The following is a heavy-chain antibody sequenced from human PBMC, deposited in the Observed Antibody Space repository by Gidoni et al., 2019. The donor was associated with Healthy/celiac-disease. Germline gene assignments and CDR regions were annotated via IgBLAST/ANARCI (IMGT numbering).Heavy chain of an antibody. Sequence: EVQLLESGGVLVQPGGSLRLSCAASVFTFSSYAMIWVRQAPGKGLYWVSVLSGSGGSKYYEDSVKGRFNISRDNSKNTLYLQMNRLRAEDTAVYYCAKDIGITGTGDWGQGTLVTVSS. V-gene: IGHV3-23*01. CDR2: LSGSGGSK. D-gene: IGHD1-7*01. CDR1: VFTFSSYA. J-gene: IGHJ4*02. CDR3: AKDIGITGTGD.